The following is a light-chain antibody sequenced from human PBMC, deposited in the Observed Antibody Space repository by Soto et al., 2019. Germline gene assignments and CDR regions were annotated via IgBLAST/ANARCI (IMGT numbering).Light chain of an antibody. J-gene: IGKJ1*01. CDR3: HLYGSSPQK. CDR2: GAS. V-gene: IGKV3-20*01. CDR1: QSISRY. Sequence: IVLPHSPGTLSLSPWERTTLSFSASQSISRYLAWYQQKPGQGPRLLIYGASSRATGTPDRFSGSGSGTDFTLTISRLEPEDFAVYYCHLYGSSPQKFGQGTKVDIK.